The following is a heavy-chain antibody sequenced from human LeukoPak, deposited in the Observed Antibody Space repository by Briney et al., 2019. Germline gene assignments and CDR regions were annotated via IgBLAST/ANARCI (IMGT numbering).Heavy chain of an antibody. CDR2: INPNSGGT. CDR1: GYXFTDYY. D-gene: IGHD6-19*01. Sequence: ASVKVSCKASGYXFTDYYMHWVRQAPGQGLEWMGWINPNSGGTNFAQNFQGRVTMTRDTSISTASLELSRLTSDDTAVYYCAADTSGWSDDSLDIWGQGTMVTVSS. J-gene: IGHJ3*02. V-gene: IGHV1-2*02. CDR3: AADTSGWSDDSLDI.